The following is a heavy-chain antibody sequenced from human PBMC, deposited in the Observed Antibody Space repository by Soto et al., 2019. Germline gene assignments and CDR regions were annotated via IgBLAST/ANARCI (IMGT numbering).Heavy chain of an antibody. Sequence: PSETLSLTCTVSGGSISSYYWSWIRQPPGKGLEWIGYIYYSGSTNYNPSLKSRVTISVDTSKNQFSLKLSSVTAADTAVYYCARQNDYGDYEIDYWGQGTLVTVSS. V-gene: IGHV4-59*08. CDR3: ARQNDYGDYEIDY. D-gene: IGHD4-17*01. CDR2: IYYSGST. J-gene: IGHJ4*02. CDR1: GGSISSYY.